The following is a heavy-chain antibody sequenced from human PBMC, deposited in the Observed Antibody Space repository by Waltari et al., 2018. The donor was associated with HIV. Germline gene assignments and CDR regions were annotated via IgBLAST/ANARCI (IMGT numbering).Heavy chain of an antibody. CDR3: TTVGGGTRDY. J-gene: IGHJ4*02. V-gene: IGHV3-15*01. D-gene: IGHD3-16*01. CDR2: IKSNTDGGTT. CDR1: GFTFSDAW. Sequence: ELLLVESGGGLGKPGGSLRLSCAASGFTFSDAWMSWVRQAPGKGLGWVGRIKSNTDGGTTDYAAPVKGRFTISRDDSKTTLYLEMNSLKTEDTAVYYCTTVGGGTRDYWGQGTLITVSS.